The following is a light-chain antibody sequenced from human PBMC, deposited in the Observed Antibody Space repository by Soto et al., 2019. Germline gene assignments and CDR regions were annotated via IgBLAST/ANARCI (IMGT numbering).Light chain of an antibody. V-gene: IGLV2-23*03. CDR2: EGS. Sequence: QSVLTQPASVSGSPGQSITISCTGTSSDVGGYDYVSWYQQHPGKAPKLMIYEGSKRPSGVSNRFSGSKSGNTASLTISGLQAEDEADYYCCSYAGSSTFIWVFGGGTKLTVL. J-gene: IGLJ3*02. CDR1: SSDVGGYDY. CDR3: CSYAGSSTFIWV.